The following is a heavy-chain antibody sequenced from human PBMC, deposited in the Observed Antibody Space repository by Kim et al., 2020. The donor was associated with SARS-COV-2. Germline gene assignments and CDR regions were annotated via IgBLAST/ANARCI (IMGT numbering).Heavy chain of an antibody. CDR3: ARSEVATTHYYGMDV. Sequence: GGSLRLSCAVSGFTFSSYEMNWVRQAPGKGLEWVSYISSSGSSTYYADSVKGRFTISRDNAKNSLYLQMNSLRAEDTAVYYCARSEVATTHYYGMDVWGQGTRVSVSS. J-gene: IGHJ6*02. V-gene: IGHV3-48*03. CDR1: GFTFSSYE. D-gene: IGHD5-12*01. CDR2: ISSSGSST.